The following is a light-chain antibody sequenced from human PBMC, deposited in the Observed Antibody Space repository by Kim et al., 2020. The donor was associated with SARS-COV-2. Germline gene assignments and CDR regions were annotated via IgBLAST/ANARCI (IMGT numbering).Light chain of an antibody. CDR1: SY. V-gene: IGKV3-20*01. J-gene: IGKJ1*01. Sequence: SYLAWYQQKPGQAPRLLFYGASSRATGIPDRFSGSGSGTDFTLTISRLEPVDFAVYYCQQYGGSPWTFGQGTKVDIK. CDR3: QQYGGSPWT. CDR2: GAS.